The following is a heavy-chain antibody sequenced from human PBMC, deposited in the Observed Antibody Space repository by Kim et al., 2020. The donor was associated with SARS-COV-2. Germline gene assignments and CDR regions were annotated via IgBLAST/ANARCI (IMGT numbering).Heavy chain of an antibody. CDR3: ARDWGDD. V-gene: IGHV3-7*01. Sequence: GGSLRLSCAASGLPFEIYWMARVRQEPGKGPEWVAYIRYDGHEIYYGDSVKGRFTISRDNAKNSLYLQMNNLRVEDTAIYYCARDWGDDWGKGTLVTVSS. CDR2: IRYDGHEI. J-gene: IGHJ4*02. CDR1: GLPFEIYW. D-gene: IGHD3-16*01.